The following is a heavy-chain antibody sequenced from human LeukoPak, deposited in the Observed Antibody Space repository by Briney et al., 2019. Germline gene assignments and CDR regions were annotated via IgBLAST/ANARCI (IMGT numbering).Heavy chain of an antibody. V-gene: IGHV4-59*12. D-gene: IGHD3-22*01. CDR1: GGSISSYY. Sequence: SETLSLTCTVSGGSISSYYWSWIRQPPGKGLEWIGYIYYSGTTNYNPSLKSRVTISVDTSKNQFSLKLSSVTAADTAVYYCARGGYYDSSGYSNDYWGQGTLVTVSS. CDR3: ARGGYYDSSGYSNDY. CDR2: IYYSGTT. J-gene: IGHJ4*02.